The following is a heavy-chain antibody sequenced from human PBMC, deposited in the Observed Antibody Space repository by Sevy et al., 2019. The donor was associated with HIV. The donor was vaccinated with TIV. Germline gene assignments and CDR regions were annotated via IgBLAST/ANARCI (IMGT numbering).Heavy chain of an antibody. V-gene: IGHV4-39*01. CDR3: ARVGVTQPNIYYYYYMDV. D-gene: IGHD2-21*02. CDR1: GGSISSSSYY. CDR2: IYYSGST. J-gene: IGHJ6*03. Sequence: SETLSLTCTVSGGSISSSSYYWGWIRQPPGKGLEWIGSIYYSGSTYYHPSLKSRVTISVDTSKNQFSLKLSSVTAADTAVYYCARVGVTQPNIYYYYYMDVWGKGTTVTVSS.